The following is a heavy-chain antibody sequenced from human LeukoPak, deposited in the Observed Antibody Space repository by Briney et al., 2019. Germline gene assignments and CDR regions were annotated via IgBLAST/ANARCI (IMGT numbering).Heavy chain of an antibody. V-gene: IGHV4-61*01. CDR2: IYYSGST. CDR1: GGSVSSGSYY. J-gene: IGHJ6*02. Sequence: SETLSLTCTVSGGSVSSGSYYWSWIRQPPGKGLEWIGYIYYSGSTDYNPSLKSRVTISVDTSKNQFSLKLSSVTAADTAVYHCARDSYDSSGRSNYGMDVWGQGTTVTVSS. D-gene: IGHD3-22*01. CDR3: ARDSYDSSGRSNYGMDV.